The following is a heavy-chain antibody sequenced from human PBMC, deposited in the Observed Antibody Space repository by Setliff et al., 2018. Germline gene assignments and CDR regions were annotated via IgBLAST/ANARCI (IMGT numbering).Heavy chain of an antibody. D-gene: IGHD3-3*01. V-gene: IGHV4-59*08. CDR2: IYYGGSA. CDR3: ARAGPTVTFFRVLVISWWDP. J-gene: IGHJ5*02. Sequence: SETLSLTCTVSGGSISSYYWSWIRQPPGKGSEWIGNIYYGGSAYYNPSLKSRVTISVDTSKNQFSLRLSSVTAADTATYYCARAGPTVTFFRVLVISWWDPWGQGSLVTVSS. CDR1: GGSISSYY.